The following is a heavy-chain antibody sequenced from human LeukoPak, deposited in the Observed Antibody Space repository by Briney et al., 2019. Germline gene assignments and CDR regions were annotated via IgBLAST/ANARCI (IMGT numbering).Heavy chain of an antibody. CDR3: TRTRCSSTSYCFDY. CDR1: GFTFSSYW. Sequence: PGGSLRLSCAASGFTFSSYWMHSVRHAPGKGLVWAAHISTDGSGTTYADSVKGRFTISRDNAKNTVYLQMNSLRAEDTAVYYCTRTRCSSTSYCFDYWGQGTLVTVSS. V-gene: IGHV3-74*01. J-gene: IGHJ4*02. D-gene: IGHD2-2*01. CDR2: ISTDGSGT.